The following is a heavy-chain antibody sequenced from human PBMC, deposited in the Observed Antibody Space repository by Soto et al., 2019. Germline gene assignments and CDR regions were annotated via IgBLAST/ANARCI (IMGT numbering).Heavy chain of an antibody. Sequence: SETLSLTCAVYGGSFSGYYWSWIRQPPGKGLEWIGEINHSGSTNYNPSLKSRVTISVDTSKNQFSLKLSSVTAADTAVYYCARGTTDYDFCIGYYTKYYYYMVVWGKGTTVTVSS. V-gene: IGHV4-34*01. J-gene: IGHJ6*03. CDR1: GGSFSGYY. CDR3: ARGTTDYDFCIGYYTKYYYYMVV. CDR2: INHSGST. D-gene: IGHD3-3*01.